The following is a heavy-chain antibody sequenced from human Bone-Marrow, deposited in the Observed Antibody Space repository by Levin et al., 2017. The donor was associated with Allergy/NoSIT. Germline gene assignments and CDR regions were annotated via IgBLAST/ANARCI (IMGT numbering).Heavy chain of an antibody. CDR2: ISYDGTFK. J-gene: IGHJ4*02. Sequence: GESLKISCAASGFTFSSYGMHWVRQAPGKGLDWVAVISYDGTFKSYADSVKGRFTISRDRSKNTVYLQMNSLRAEDTAVYYCAKEGGIAPDYWGQGALVTVSS. V-gene: IGHV3-30*18. CDR1: GFTFSSYG. D-gene: IGHD6-13*01. CDR3: AKEGGIAPDY.